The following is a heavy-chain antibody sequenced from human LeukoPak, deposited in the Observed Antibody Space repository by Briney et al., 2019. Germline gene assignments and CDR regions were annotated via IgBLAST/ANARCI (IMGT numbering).Heavy chain of an antibody. D-gene: IGHD3-16*01. CDR2: IKEGGSEQ. CDR1: GFTFSNYC. V-gene: IGHV3-7*04. CDR3: ARFGVRVGMDV. Sequence: GVSLRLSCAASGFTFSNYCMSWVREAPGKGLEWGANIKEGGSEQYYVDSVEGRFTISRDNHKNSVYLEMSSLRAEDTAVYYCARFGVRVGMDVWGQGTTVTVSS. J-gene: IGHJ6*02.